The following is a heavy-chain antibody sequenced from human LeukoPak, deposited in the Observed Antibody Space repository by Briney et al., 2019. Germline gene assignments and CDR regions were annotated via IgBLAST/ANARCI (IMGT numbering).Heavy chain of an antibody. CDR3: ARDRLDGDHTYWYFDL. CDR2: IYYSGST. J-gene: IGHJ2*01. V-gene: IGHV4-59*01. CDR1: GGSISSYY. D-gene: IGHD5-24*01. Sequence: SETLSLTCTVSGGSISSYYWSWIRQPPGKGLEWIGYIYYSGSTNYNPSLKSRVTISVNTSKNQFSLKLRSVTAADTAVYYCARDRLDGDHTYWYFDLWGRGTLVTVSS.